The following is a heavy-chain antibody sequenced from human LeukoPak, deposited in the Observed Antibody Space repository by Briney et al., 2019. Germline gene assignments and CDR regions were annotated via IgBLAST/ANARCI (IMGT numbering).Heavy chain of an antibody. CDR2: IYYSGRT. D-gene: IGHD4-23*01. V-gene: IGHV4-59*01. J-gene: IGHJ4*02. CDR3: ARDPVGLGGNSIDY. Sequence: PSETLSLTCTVSGGSINSYYWSWIRQPPGEGLEWIGYIYYSGRTNYNPSLKSRVTMSVDTSKNQFSLKLSSVTTADTAVYYCARDPVGLGGNSIDYWGQGTLVTVSS. CDR1: GGSINSYY.